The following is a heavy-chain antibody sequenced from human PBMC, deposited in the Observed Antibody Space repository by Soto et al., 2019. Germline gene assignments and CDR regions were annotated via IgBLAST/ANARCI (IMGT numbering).Heavy chain of an antibody. CDR3: ARDLSTGAHDYYFEY. Sequence: PVGSLRLSCASSGCTFNNFAMYCVRQSPGKGLEWVAVISYDGGDKYYADSVKGRFTISRDNSKNTLYLQMNGLRAEDTAVYYCARDLSTGAHDYYFEYLGQVALDNVSS. CDR1: GCTFNNFA. CDR2: ISYDGGDK. D-gene: IGHD3-16*01. J-gene: IGHJ4*02. V-gene: IGHV3-30*03.